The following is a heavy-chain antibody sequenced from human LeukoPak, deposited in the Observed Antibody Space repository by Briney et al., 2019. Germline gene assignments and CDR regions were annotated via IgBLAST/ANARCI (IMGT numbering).Heavy chain of an antibody. CDR3: ATSTQGEGNYVVY. Sequence: VASVKVSCKVFGYTLTELSMHWVRQAPGKGLEWMGGFDPEDGETIYAQKFQGRVTMTEDTSTDTAYMELSSLRSEDTAVYYCATSTQGEGNYVVYWGQGTLVTVSS. J-gene: IGHJ4*02. CDR2: FDPEDGET. V-gene: IGHV1-24*01. CDR1: GYTLTELS. D-gene: IGHD3-10*01.